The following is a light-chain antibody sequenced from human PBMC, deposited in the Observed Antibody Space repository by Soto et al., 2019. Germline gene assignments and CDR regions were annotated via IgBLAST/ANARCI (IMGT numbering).Light chain of an antibody. CDR3: ISYARSDTYV. CDR1: SSDVGTYNY. J-gene: IGLJ1*01. CDR2: EVS. Sequence: QSALTQTPSASGSPGQSVTISCTGTSSDVGTYNYVSWHQQHPGKAPKLLIYEVSKRPSGVPDRFSGSKSGNTASLTVSGLQAEDEADYYCISYARSDTYVFGTGTKVTVL. V-gene: IGLV2-8*01.